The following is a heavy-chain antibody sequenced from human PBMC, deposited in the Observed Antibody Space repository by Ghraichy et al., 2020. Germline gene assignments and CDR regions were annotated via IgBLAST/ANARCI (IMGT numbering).Heavy chain of an antibody. CDR2: MNGRGSTT. J-gene: IGHJ6*04. D-gene: IGHD3-10*01. CDR1: GFTFSNFA. CDR3: AKAVWFGELFAMDV. V-gene: IGHV3-23*01. Sequence: GGSLRLSCAASGFTFSNFAMNWVRQAPGKGLEWVSVMNGRGSTTYHAESVKGQFTISRDNSKNTVYLQMNSLRSEDTAVYYCAKAVWFGELFAMDVWGKGTTVTVSS.